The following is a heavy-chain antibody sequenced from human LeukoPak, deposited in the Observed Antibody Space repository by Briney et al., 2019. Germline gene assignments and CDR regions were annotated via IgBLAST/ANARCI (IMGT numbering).Heavy chain of an antibody. V-gene: IGHV3-15*01. Sequence: GGSLRLSCAASGFTFNNSWMSWVRQAPGQGLERVGRIKSKTDGATTDYAAPVKGRFTISRDDSKNTLSLRMNSLKTEDTAVYYCTTEKTGTIDCWGQGTLVTVSS. J-gene: IGHJ4*02. CDR2: IKSKTDGATT. CDR3: TTEKTGTIDC. D-gene: IGHD1-1*01. CDR1: GFTFNNSW.